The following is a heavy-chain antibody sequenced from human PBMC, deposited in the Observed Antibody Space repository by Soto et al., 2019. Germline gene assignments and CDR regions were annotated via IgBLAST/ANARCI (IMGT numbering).Heavy chain of an antibody. D-gene: IGHD3-22*01. CDR1: GYSFTSYW. CDR3: ARHPPITMIVVVISGYYYGMDV. V-gene: IGHV5-10-1*01. CDR2: IDPSDSYT. Sequence: GESLKISCKGSGYSFTSYWISWVRQMPGKGLEWMGGIDPSDSYTNYSPSFQGHVTISADKSISTAYLQWSSLKASDTAMYYCARHPPITMIVVVISGYYYGMDVWGQGTTVTVSS. J-gene: IGHJ6*02.